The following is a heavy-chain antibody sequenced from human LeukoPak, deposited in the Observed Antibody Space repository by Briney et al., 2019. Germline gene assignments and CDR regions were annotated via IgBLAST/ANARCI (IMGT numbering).Heavy chain of an antibody. CDR3: ARQSGYSYGRFDY. CDR2: INHSGST. J-gene: IGHJ4*02. V-gene: IGHV4-34*01. Sequence: SETLSLTCAVYGGSFSGYYWSWIRQSPGKGLEWIGEINHSGSTNYNPSLKSRVTISVDTSKNQFSLKLSSVTAADTAVYYCARQSGYSYGRFDYWGQGTLATVSS. D-gene: IGHD5-18*01. CDR1: GGSFSGYY.